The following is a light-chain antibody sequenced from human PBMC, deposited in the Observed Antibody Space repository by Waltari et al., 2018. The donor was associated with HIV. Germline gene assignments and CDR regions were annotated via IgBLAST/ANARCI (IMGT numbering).Light chain of an antibody. CDR3: QSSDSTGPV. CDR2: KDS. V-gene: IGLV3-25*03. CDR1: SLPNQF. J-gene: IGLJ2*01. Sequence: SYELTQPPSVSVSPGQTARITCSADSLPNQFGYWSQQKPGQAPVLVIYKDSERPAGIPERFSGSSSGTTVTLTISGVQAEDEADYYCQSSDSTGPVFGGGTKLTVL.